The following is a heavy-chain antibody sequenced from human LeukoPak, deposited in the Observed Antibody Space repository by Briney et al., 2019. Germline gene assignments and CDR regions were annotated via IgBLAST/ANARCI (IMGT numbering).Heavy chain of an antibody. CDR2: ITSNGGSA. CDR1: GFTFSSYT. CDR3: VIVRGYFDSSGSDY. J-gene: IGHJ4*02. V-gene: IGHV3-64D*06. D-gene: IGHD3-9*01. Sequence: GGSLRLSCSASGFTFSSYTIHWVRQAPGKGLEFVSAITSNGGSAYYADSVKGRFTISRDNSKNAVYLQMSSLRAEDTAVYYCVIVRGYFDSSGSDYWGQGTLVTVSS.